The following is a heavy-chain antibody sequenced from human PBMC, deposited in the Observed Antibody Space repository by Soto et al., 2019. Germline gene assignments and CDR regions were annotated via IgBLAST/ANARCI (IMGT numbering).Heavy chain of an antibody. CDR2: IYYSGST. D-gene: IGHD1-20*01. CDR1: GGSLSSSSYY. J-gene: IGHJ5*01. CDR3: ARDNWKSRLDS. V-gene: IGHV4-39*01. Sequence: SETLSLTCTVSGGSLSSSSYYWGWIRQPPGKGLEWIGSIYYSGSTYYNPSLKSRVTISVDTSKNQFSLKLSSVTAADTAVYYCARDNWKSRLDSWGQGTRGGVSS.